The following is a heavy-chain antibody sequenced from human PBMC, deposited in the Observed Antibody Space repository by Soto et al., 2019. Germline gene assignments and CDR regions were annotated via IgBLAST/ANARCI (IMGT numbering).Heavy chain of an antibody. CDR1: GFTFSNAW. J-gene: IGHJ4*02. Sequence: GGSLRLSCAASGFTFSNAWMNWVRQAPGKGLEWVGRIKSKTDGGTTDYAAPVKGRFTISRDDSKNTLYLQMNSLKTEDTAVYYCTTKIPYSSGWAEFDYWGQGTLVTVSS. V-gene: IGHV3-15*07. CDR3: TTKIPYSSGWAEFDY. CDR2: IKSKTDGGTT. D-gene: IGHD6-19*01.